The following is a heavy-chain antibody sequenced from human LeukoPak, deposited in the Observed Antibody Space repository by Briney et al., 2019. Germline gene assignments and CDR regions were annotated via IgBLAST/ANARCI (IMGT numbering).Heavy chain of an antibody. Sequence: PGGSLRLSCAASGFTFSTYWMKWVRQAPGKGLEWVASIKEDGSDKYYVDSVKGRFSISRDNAKNSLYLQMNGLRTEDTAVYYCAKGGHYNFDYWGQGTLVTVSS. J-gene: IGHJ4*02. D-gene: IGHD4-11*01. CDR1: GFTFSTYW. V-gene: IGHV3-7*01. CDR2: IKEDGSDK. CDR3: AKGGHYNFDY.